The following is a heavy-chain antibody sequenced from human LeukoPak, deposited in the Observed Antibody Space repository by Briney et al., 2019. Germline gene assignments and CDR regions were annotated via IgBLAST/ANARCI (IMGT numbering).Heavy chain of an antibody. CDR1: GFTFGNYA. D-gene: IGHD6-6*01. CDR3: ARGRIAARPYYYYGMDV. J-gene: IGHJ6*02. V-gene: IGHV3-23*01. Sequence: GGSLRLSCAASGFTFGNYAMSWVRQAPGKGLEWVSGISGSGGTTYYADSVKGRFTISRDNPENTLYLQMNSLRAEDTAVYYCARGRIAARPYYYYGMDVWGQGTTVTVSS. CDR2: ISGSGGTT.